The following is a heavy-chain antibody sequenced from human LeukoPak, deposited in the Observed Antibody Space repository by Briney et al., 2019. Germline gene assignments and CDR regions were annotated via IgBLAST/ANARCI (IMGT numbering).Heavy chain of an antibody. V-gene: IGHV3-30-3*01. D-gene: IGHD3-16*02. Sequence: GGSLRLSCAASGFTFSSYAMHWVRRAPGKGLEWVAVISYDGSNKYYADSVKGRFTISRDNSKNTLYLQMNSLRAEDTAVYYCARSAYDYVWGSYRPPFDYWGQGTLVTVSS. CDR3: ARSAYDYVWGSYRPPFDY. CDR2: ISYDGSNK. J-gene: IGHJ4*02. CDR1: GFTFSSYA.